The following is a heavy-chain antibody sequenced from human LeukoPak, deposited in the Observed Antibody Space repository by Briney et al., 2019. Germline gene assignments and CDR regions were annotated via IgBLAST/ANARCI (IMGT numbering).Heavy chain of an antibody. CDR3: AMGDYFDY. Sequence: PGGSLRLSCAASGFILSSYWMSWVRQAPGKGLEWVANIKQDGSEKYYVDSVKGRFTISRDNAKNSLYLQMNSLRAEDTAMYYCAMGDYFDYWGQGTLVTVSS. V-gene: IGHV3-7*01. J-gene: IGHJ4*02. CDR2: IKQDGSEK. CDR1: GFILSSYW.